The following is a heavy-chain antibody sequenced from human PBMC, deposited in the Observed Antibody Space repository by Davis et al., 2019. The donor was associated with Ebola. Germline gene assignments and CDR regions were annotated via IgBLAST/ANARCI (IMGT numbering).Heavy chain of an antibody. CDR2: IRYDGSNK. CDR1: GFTFSSYG. CDR3: AKSAYYYDSSGYYSTLGYFDY. Sequence: GESLKISCAASGFTFSSYGMHWVRQAPGKGLEWVAFIRYDGSNKYYADSVKGRFTISRDNSKNTLYLQMNSLRAEDTAVYYCAKSAYYYDSSGYYSTLGYFDYWGQGTLVTVSS. J-gene: IGHJ4*02. D-gene: IGHD3-22*01. V-gene: IGHV3-30*02.